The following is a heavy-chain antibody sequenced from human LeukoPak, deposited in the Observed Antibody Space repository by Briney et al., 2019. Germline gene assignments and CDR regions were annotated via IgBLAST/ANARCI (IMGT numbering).Heavy chain of an antibody. V-gene: IGHV5-51*01. D-gene: IGHD3-3*01. CDR2: IYPGDSDT. J-gene: IGHJ5*02. Sequence: GESLKISCKGSGYSFTSYWIGWVRPMPGKGLEWMGIIYPGDSDTRYSPSFQGQVTISADKSICTAYLQWSSLKASDTAMYYCARHPQPHDFWSGYFNWFDPWGQGTLVTVSS. CDR3: ARHPQPHDFWSGYFNWFDP. CDR1: GYSFTSYW.